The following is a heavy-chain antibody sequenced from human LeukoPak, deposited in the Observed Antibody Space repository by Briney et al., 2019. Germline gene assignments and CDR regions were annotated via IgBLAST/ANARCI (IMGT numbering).Heavy chain of an antibody. Sequence: PGGSLTLSCAVSGFTFSGFWMNWVRQAPGKELEWVASINQNGGENYYVDSVKGRFTVSRDNPRNSLYLQMSSLRAEDTAVYYCARDGTAPGLYFDLWGQGALVTVSS. V-gene: IGHV3-7*01. CDR2: INQNGGEN. D-gene: IGHD6-13*01. J-gene: IGHJ4*03. CDR1: GFTFSGFW. CDR3: ARDGTAPGLYFDL.